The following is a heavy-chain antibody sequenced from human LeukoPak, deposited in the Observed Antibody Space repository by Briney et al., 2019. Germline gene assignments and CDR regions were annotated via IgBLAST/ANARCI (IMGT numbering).Heavy chain of an antibody. CDR3: AVGTSYYGSEPDY. V-gene: IGHV4-38-2*02. J-gene: IGHJ4*02. D-gene: IGHD3-10*01. CDR1: GYSIKSGYS. Sequence: SETLSLTCTVSGYSIKSGYSWGWIRQPPGKGLEWIGNIYHSGSSFYMSSLKSQLTISVDTSKNQFSLKLISVTAADTAVYFCAVGTSYYGSEPDYWGQGTLVTVSS. CDR2: IYHSGSS.